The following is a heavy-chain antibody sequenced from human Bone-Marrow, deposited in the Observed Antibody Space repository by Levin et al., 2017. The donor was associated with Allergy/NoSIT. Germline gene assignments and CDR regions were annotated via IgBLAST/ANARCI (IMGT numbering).Heavy chain of an antibody. V-gene: IGHV4-39*07. CDR2: INIGGTT. CDR1: AGSFGSNSFS. D-gene: IGHD1-26*01. CDR3: ARVGSVPDPRRKWFDP. Sequence: PSETLSLTCNVSAGSFGSNSFSWGWIRQTPGQGLEWIGNINIGGTTYYNPSLRSRVTISIDASQNQFSLKLKSVTAADTAIYYCARVGSVPDPRRKWFDPWGQGTLVTVSS. J-gene: IGHJ5*02.